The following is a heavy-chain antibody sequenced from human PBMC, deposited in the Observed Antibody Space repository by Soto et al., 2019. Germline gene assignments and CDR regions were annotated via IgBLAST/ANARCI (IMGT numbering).Heavy chain of an antibody. J-gene: IGHJ3*01. CDR1: GFFISSGNY. Sequence: SETLSLTCAASGFFISSGNYWGWIRKPPGKGLEWIGSIFHGGNTYYNPSLKSRVTISVDMSKNQFSLKLNSVTAADTAVYYCARARWYDAFDVWGQGTVVTVSS. CDR2: IFHGGNT. D-gene: IGHD2-15*01. CDR3: ARARWYDAFDV. V-gene: IGHV4-38-2*01.